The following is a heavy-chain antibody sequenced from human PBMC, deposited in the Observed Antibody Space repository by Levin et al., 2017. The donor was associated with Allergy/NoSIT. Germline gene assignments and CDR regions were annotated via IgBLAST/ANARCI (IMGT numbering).Heavy chain of an antibody. CDR3: ARDKPGIAAAGMGAFDI. V-gene: IGHV4-61*02. Sequence: PSETLSLTCTVSGGSISSGSYYWSWIRQPAGKGLEWIGRIYTSGSTNYNPSLKSRVTISVDTSKNQFSLKLSSVTAADTAVYYCARDKPGIAAAGMGAFDIWGQGTMVTVSS. CDR2: IYTSGST. J-gene: IGHJ3*02. D-gene: IGHD6-13*01. CDR1: GGSISSGSYY.